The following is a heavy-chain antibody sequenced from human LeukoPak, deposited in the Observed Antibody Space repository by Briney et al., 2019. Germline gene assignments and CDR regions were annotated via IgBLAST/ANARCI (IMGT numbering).Heavy chain of an antibody. J-gene: IGHJ4*02. CDR2: IYHSGST. Sequence: PSETLSLTCTVSGHSIRSGYYWGWIRQSPGKGLEWIGEIYHSGSTNYNPSLKSRVTISVDKSKNQFSLKLSSVTAADTAVYYCARVRSGSYSFDYWGQGTLVTVSS. D-gene: IGHD1-26*01. CDR1: GHSIRSGYY. CDR3: ARVRSGSYSFDY. V-gene: IGHV4-38-2*02.